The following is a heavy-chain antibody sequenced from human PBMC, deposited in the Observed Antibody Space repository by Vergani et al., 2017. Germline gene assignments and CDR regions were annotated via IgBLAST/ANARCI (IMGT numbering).Heavy chain of an antibody. CDR3: ARGGWSGSHYGTYYYYGMDV. CDR2: TDYRSKWYN. V-gene: IGHV6-1*01. D-gene: IGHD3-10*01. Sequence: QVQLQQSGPGLVKPSQTLSLTCAIYGDSVSSNSAAWNWIRQSPSRGLEWLGRTDYRSKWYNDYAVSVKSRITINPDTSKNQFSLQLNSVTPEDTAVYYCARGGWSGSHYGTYYYYGMDVWGQGTTVTVSS. J-gene: IGHJ6*02. CDR1: GDSVSSNSAA.